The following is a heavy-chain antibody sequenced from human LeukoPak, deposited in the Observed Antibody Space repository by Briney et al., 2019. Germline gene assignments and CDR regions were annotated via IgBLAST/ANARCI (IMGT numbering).Heavy chain of an antibody. CDR3: ARGGLFGVGPFDY. Sequence: SVKVSCKASGGTFSSYAISWVRQAPGQGLEWMGGIIPIFGTANYAQKFQGRVTITADESTSTAYMELSSLRSEDTAVYYCARGGLFGVGPFDYWGQGTLVTVSS. V-gene: IGHV1-69*13. J-gene: IGHJ4*02. CDR1: GGTFSSYA. D-gene: IGHD3-3*01. CDR2: IIPIFGTA.